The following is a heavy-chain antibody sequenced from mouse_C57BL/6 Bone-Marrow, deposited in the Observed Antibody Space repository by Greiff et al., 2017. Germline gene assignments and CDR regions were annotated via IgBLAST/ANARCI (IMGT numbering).Heavy chain of an antibody. J-gene: IGHJ1*03. CDR3: ARDDYEGYWYFDV. V-gene: IGHV5-15*04. Sequence: EVKLVESGGGLVQPGGSLKLSCAASGFTFSDYGMAWVRQAPRKGPEWVAFISNLAYSIYYADTVTGRFTISRENAKNPLYLEMSSLRSEDTAMYYCARDDYEGYWYFDVWGTGTTVTVSS. CDR1: GFTFSDYG. D-gene: IGHD2-4*01. CDR2: ISNLAYSI.